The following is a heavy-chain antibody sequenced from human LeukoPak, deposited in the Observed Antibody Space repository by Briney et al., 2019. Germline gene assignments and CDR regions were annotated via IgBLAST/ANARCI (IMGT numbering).Heavy chain of an antibody. V-gene: IGHV3-7*01. CDR1: GFTFSTYW. D-gene: IGHD3-22*01. Sequence: PGGSLRLSCAASGFTFSTYWMSWVRQAPGKGLEWVANIKQDGSEKYYVDSVKGRFTISRDNAKNSLYLQMNSLRAEDTAVYYCARDSLERDSRDAFDIWGQGTMVTVSS. J-gene: IGHJ3*02. CDR3: ARDSLERDSRDAFDI. CDR2: IKQDGSEK.